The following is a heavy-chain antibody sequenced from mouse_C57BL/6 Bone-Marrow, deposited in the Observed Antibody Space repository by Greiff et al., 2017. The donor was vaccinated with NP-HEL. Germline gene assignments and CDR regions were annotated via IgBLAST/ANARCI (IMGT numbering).Heavy chain of an antibody. V-gene: IGHV1-26*01. CDR3: TPWCPYLYFDV. CDR1: GYTFTDYY. CDR2: INPNNGGT. Sequence: EVQLQQSGPELVKPGASVKISCKASGYTFTDYYMNWVKQSHGKSLEWIGYINPNNGGTSYNQKFKGKATLTVDKSSTTAYMELRSLTSEDSAVYYCTPWCPYLYFDVWGTGTTVTVSS. J-gene: IGHJ1*03. D-gene: IGHD1-1*02.